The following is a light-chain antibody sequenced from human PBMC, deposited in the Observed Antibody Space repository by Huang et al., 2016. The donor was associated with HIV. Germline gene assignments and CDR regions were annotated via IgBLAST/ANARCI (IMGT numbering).Light chain of an antibody. V-gene: IGKV3-11*01. CDR2: DAF. CDR3: QQRSNWPWT. CDR1: QSVSSS. J-gene: IGKJ1*01. Sequence: EIVLTQSPATLSLSPGERATLSCRASQSVSSSLAWYQQKPGQAPRLRIYDAFNRATGIPARFSGSGSGTDFTLTSSSLEPEDFAVYYCQQRSNWPWTFGQGTKVEIK.